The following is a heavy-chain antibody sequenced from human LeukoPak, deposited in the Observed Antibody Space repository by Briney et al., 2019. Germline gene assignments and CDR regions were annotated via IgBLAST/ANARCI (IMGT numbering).Heavy chain of an antibody. D-gene: IGHD3-3*01. V-gene: IGHV3-48*01. CDR3: ARDPIFGVVMGYYFDY. CDR2: ISSSSSTI. J-gene: IGHJ4*02. Sequence: GGSLRLSCAASGFTFSSYSMNWVRQAPGKGLEWVSYISSSSSTIYYADSVKGRFTISRDNAKNSLYLQMNSLRAEDTAVYYCARDPIFGVVMGYYFDYWGQGTLVTVSS. CDR1: GFTFSSYS.